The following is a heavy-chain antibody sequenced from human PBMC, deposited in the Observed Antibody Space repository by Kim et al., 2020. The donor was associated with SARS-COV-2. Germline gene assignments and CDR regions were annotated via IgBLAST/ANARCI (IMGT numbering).Heavy chain of an antibody. V-gene: IGHV4-31*03. CDR3: ARDRGLGIGADD. J-gene: IGHJ4*02. Sequence: SETLSLTCTVSGGSISSGGYYWSWIRQHPGKGLEWIGYIYYSGSTYYNPSLKSRVTISVDTSKNQFSLKLSSVTAADTAVYYCARDRGLGIGADDWGQGTLVTVSS. CDR2: IYYSGST. D-gene: IGHD7-27*01. CDR1: GGSISSGGYY.